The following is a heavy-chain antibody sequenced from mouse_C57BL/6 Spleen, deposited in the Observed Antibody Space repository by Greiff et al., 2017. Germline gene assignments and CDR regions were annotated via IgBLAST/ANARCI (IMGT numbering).Heavy chain of an antibody. J-gene: IGHJ4*01. V-gene: IGHV1-69*01. Sequence: QVQLKQSGAELVMPGASVKLSCKASGYTFTSYWMHWVKQRPGQGLEWIGEIDPSDSYTNYNQKFKGKSTLTVDKSSSTAYMQLSSLTSEDSAVYYCAREGRGNYDYAMDYWGQGTSVTVSS. CDR3: AREGRGNYDYAMDY. D-gene: IGHD2-1*01. CDR1: GYTFTSYW. CDR2: IDPSDSYT.